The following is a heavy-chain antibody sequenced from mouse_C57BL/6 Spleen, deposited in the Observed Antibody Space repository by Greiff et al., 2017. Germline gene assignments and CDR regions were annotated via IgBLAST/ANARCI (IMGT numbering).Heavy chain of an antibody. CDR1: GYTFTSYW. V-gene: IGHV1-59*01. D-gene: IGHD2-2*01. CDR2: IDPSDSYT. J-gene: IGHJ2*01. CDR3: ARWSMVTTNGD. Sequence: QVQLQQPGAELVRPGTSVKLSCKASGYTFTSYWMHWVKQRPGQGLEWIGVIDPSDSYTNYNQKFKGKATLTVDTSSSTAYMQLSSLTSEDSAVYCCARWSMVTTNGDWGQGTTLTVSS.